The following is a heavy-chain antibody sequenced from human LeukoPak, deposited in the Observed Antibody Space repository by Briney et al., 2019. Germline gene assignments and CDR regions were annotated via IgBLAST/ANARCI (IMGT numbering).Heavy chain of an antibody. D-gene: IGHD3-10*01. CDR2: IHYSGST. CDR1: GGSISTSSYY. V-gene: IGHV4-39*07. CDR3: RGVRFGELFDY. J-gene: IGHJ4*02. Sequence: SETLSLTCTVSGGSISTSSYYWGWIRQPPGKGLECIGNIHYSGSTYYNPSLKSRVTISVDTSKNQFSLQLSSVTAADTAVYYCRGVRFGELFDYWGQGTLVTVSS.